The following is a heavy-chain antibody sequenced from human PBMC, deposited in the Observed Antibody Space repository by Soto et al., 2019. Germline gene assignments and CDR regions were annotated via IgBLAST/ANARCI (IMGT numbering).Heavy chain of an antibody. J-gene: IGHJ6*03. Sequence: SETLSLTCTVSGGSISSYYWSWIRQPPGKGLEWIGYIYYSGSTNYNPSLKSRVTISVDTSKNQFSLKLSSVTAADTAVYYCARVIKRGTVTTYYMDVWGKGTTVTVSS. CDR2: IYYSGST. V-gene: IGHV4-59*01. CDR1: GGSISSYY. D-gene: IGHD4-17*01. CDR3: ARVIKRGTVTTYYMDV.